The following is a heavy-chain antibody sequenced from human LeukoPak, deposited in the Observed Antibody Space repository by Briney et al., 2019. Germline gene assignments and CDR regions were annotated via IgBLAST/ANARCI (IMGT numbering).Heavy chain of an antibody. J-gene: IGHJ1*01. V-gene: IGHV4-59*12. CDR1: GGSISSYY. D-gene: IGHD1-7*01. CDR2: IYYSGST. CDR3: ARENWNSGGYFQH. Sequence: SETLSLTCTVSGGSISSYYWSWIRQPPGKGLEWIGYIYYSGSTNYNPSLKSRVTISVDTSKNQFSLKLSSVTAADTAVYYCARENWNSGGYFQHWGQGTLVTVSS.